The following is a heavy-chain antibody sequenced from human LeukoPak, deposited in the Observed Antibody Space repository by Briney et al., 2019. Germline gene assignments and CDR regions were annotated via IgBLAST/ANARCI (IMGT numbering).Heavy chain of an antibody. J-gene: IGHJ5*02. Sequence: GGSLRLSCAASGFTFSNYAMSWVRQAPGKGLEWVSGISGSGGSTYYADSVKGRFTISRDNAKNSLYLQMNSLRAEDTAVYYCARDRATVNHRRGNNWFDPWGQGTLVTVSS. D-gene: IGHD4-11*01. V-gene: IGHV3-23*01. CDR3: ARDRATVNHRRGNNWFDP. CDR2: ISGSGGST. CDR1: GFTFSNYA.